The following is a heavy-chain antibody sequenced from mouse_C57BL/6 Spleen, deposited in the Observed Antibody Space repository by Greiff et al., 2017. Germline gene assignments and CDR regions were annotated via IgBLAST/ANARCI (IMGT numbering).Heavy chain of an antibody. D-gene: IGHD1-1*01. Sequence: VQLQQSGPELVKPGASVKISCKASGYTFTDYYMNWVKQSHGKSLEWIGDINPNNGGTSYNQTFTGKATLTVDKSSSTAYMELRSLTSEDSAVYYSARSHYCGSSPYYFDYWGQGTTLTVSS. CDR3: ARSHYCGSSPYYFDY. V-gene: IGHV1-26*01. J-gene: IGHJ2*01. CDR2: INPNNGGT. CDR1: GYTFTDYY.